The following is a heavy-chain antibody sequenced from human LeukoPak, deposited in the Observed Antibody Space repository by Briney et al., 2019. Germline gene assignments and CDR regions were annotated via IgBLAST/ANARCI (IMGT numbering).Heavy chain of an antibody. D-gene: IGHD3-10*02. CDR1: GLTFSNE. J-gene: IGHJ6*04. Sequence: GGSLRLSCAASGLTFSNEMNWVRQAPGKGLEWVSYISSSGSTIYYADSVKGRFTISRDNAKNSLYLQMNSLRAEDTAVYYCAELGITMIGGVWGKGTTVTISS. CDR2: ISSSGSTI. V-gene: IGHV3-48*03. CDR3: AELGITMIGGV.